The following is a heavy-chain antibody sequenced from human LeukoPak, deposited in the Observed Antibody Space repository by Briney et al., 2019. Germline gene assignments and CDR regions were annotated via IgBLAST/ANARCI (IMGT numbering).Heavy chain of an antibody. CDR2: ITFSGDTT. D-gene: IGHD3-10*02. V-gene: IGHV3-23*01. J-gene: IGHJ3*02. CDR1: GFNFNNYH. CDR3: AKKSQSHGRAAFDI. Sequence: GGSLRLSCAASGFNFNNYHMTWVRQAPGEGLEWVSIITFSGDTTYYADSVKGRFTISRDNSKNTLYLQMNSLRAEDTAVYYGAKKSQSHGRAAFDIWGQGTMVTVSS.